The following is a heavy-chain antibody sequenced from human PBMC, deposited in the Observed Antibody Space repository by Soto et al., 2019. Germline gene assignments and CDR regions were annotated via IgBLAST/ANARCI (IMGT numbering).Heavy chain of an antibody. J-gene: IGHJ4*02. D-gene: IGHD3-22*01. V-gene: IGHV3-30*18. CDR3: VKLMFDHDSSGFSGDY. Sequence: QVQLVESGGGVVQPGGSLRLSCAGSGFNFNNYGMYWVRQAPGKGLEWVAFISFQGTNDYYAEAVKGRFTISKDYSKKTLFLQMNSLRADDTAMYYFVKLMFDHDSSGFSGDYWGQGTLVTVS. CDR2: ISFQGTND. CDR1: GFNFNNYG.